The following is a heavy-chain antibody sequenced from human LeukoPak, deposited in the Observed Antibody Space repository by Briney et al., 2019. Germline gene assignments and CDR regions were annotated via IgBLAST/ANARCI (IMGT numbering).Heavy chain of an antibody. J-gene: IGHJ6*03. Sequence: PGGSLRLSCAASGFTFSSYSMSWVRQPPGKGLEWVSIFRGSDGSTYYADSLKGRFTISRDNAKNTLYLQMNSLRAEDTAVYYCAKGAPYYYYYYMDVWGKGTTVTVSS. CDR2: FRGSDGST. V-gene: IGHV3-23*01. CDR1: GFTFSSYS. CDR3: AKGAPYYYYYYMDV.